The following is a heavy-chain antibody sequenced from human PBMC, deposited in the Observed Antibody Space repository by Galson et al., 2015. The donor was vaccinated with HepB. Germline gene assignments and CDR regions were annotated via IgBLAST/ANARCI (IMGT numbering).Heavy chain of an antibody. Sequence: SLRLSCAASGFTFSSYAMHWVRQAPGKGLEWVAVISYDGSNKYYADSVKGRFTISRDNSKNTLYLQMNSLRAEDTAVYYCARDPDPGIAVAGPLGYWGQGTLVTVSS. V-gene: IGHV3-30*04. CDR2: ISYDGSNK. D-gene: IGHD6-19*01. CDR1: GFTFSSYA. J-gene: IGHJ4*02. CDR3: ARDPDPGIAVAGPLGY.